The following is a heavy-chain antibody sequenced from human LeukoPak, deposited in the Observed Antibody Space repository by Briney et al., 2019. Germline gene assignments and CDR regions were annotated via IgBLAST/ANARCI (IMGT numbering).Heavy chain of an antibody. J-gene: IGHJ4*02. CDR2: VYPLDSDI. CDR1: GYSFTSYW. CDR3: ARHDNYYGSGTYNPPIDY. Sequence: GESLKISCKGSGYSFTSYWIGWVRQMPGKGLERMGMVYPLDSDIRYSPSFQGQVTISADKSISTAYLQWSSLKASDTAMYYCARHDNYYGSGTYNPPIDYWGQGTLVPVSS. D-gene: IGHD3-10*01. V-gene: IGHV5-51*01.